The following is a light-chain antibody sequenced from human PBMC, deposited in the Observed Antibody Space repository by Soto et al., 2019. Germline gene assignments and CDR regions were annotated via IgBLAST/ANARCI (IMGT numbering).Light chain of an antibody. CDR1: QSVRSNF. V-gene: IGKV3-20*01. Sequence: EIVLTQSPGTLSLSPGERATLSCRASQSVRSNFLGWYQQKPGQAPRLLIYGASFRATGIPDRFSGSGSGTDFTLTISRLAPEDFAVYYCQQYGSLPRTFGQGTKVEIK. J-gene: IGKJ1*01. CDR3: QQYGSLPRT. CDR2: GAS.